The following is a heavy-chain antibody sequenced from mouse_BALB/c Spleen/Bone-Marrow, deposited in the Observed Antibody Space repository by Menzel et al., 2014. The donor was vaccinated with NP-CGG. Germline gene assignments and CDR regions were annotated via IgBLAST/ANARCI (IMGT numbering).Heavy chain of an antibody. CDR2: ISYSGST. Sequence: VQLKESGPGLVKPSQSLSLTCTVTGYSITSDYAWNWIRQFPGNKLEWMGYISYSGSTSYNPSLKSRISITRVTSKNQFFLQLNSVTTEDTATYDCARWLLSYYFDYWGQGTTLTVSS. J-gene: IGHJ2*01. D-gene: IGHD2-1*01. CDR1: GYSITSDYA. V-gene: IGHV3-2*02. CDR3: ARWLLSYYFDY.